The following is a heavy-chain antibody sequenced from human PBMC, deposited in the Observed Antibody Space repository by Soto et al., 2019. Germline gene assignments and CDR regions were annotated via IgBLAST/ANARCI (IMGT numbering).Heavy chain of an antibody. CDR2: ISYDGSNK. J-gene: IGHJ6*02. Sequence: GGSLRLSCAASGFTFSSYGMHWVRQAPGKGLEWVAVISYDGSNKYYADSVKGRFTISRDNSKNTLYLQMNSLRAEDTAVYYCAKVAGHSSGWYEGYYGMDVWGQGTTVTVSS. D-gene: IGHD6-19*01. CDR1: GFTFSSYG. V-gene: IGHV3-30*18. CDR3: AKVAGHSSGWYEGYYGMDV.